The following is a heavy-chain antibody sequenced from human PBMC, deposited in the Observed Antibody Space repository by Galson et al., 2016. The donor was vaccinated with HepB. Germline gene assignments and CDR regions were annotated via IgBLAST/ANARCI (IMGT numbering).Heavy chain of an antibody. Sequence: SLRLSCAASGFTFSSYAMNWVRQAPGKGLEWVSAISGRGGTPYYADSVKGRFTVSRDNSKNTLYVQMNSLRAEDTAVYYCARDDFGDSIDYWGQGTLVTVSS. V-gene: IGHV3-23*01. D-gene: IGHD4-17*01. CDR3: ARDDFGDSIDY. CDR1: GFTFSSYA. CDR2: ISGRGGTP. J-gene: IGHJ4*02.